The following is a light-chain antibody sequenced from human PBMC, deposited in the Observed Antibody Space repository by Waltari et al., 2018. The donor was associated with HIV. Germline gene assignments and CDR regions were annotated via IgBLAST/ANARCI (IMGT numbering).Light chain of an antibody. CDR2: RTN. J-gene: IGLJ1*01. V-gene: IGLV1-47*01. Sequence: QSVLTQPPSASGTPGQRVTIRCSGSSFNIGSNFVYWSQQLPGAAPKLLTYRTNPRPSGCPDRFSGSKSGTSASLAISGLRSEDEADYYCAAWDDSLSGFYVVGTGTKVTVL. CDR3: AAWDDSLSGFYV. CDR1: SFNIGSNF.